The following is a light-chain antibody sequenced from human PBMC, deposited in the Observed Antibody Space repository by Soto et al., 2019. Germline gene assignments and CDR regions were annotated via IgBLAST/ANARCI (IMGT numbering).Light chain of an antibody. CDR1: QSVSSSY. V-gene: IGKV3D-20*02. Sequence: KESGTSLYLGGGERVNKSCRSSQSVSSSYLAWYQQKPGQAPRLLIYGASSRATGIPDRFSGSGSGTDLTLVISILHPEDFATYYSQQSDSAPWTFGQGTRWIS. CDR2: GAS. J-gene: IGKJ1*01. CDR3: QQSDSAPWT.